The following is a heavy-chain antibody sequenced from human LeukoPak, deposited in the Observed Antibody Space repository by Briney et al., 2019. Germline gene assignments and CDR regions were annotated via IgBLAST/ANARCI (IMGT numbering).Heavy chain of an antibody. V-gene: IGHV3-9*01. Sequence: GGSLRLSCAASGFTFDDYAMHWVRQAPGKGLEWVSGISWNSGSIGYADSVKGRFTISRDNAKNSLYPQMNSLRAEDTALYYCAKGSSWFIDYFDYWGQGTLVTVSS. D-gene: IGHD2-8*02. CDR2: ISWNSGSI. CDR1: GFTFDDYA. CDR3: AKGSSWFIDYFDY. J-gene: IGHJ4*02.